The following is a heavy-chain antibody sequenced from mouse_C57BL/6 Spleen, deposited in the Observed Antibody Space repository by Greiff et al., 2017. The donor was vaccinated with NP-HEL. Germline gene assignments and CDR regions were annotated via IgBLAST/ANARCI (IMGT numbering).Heavy chain of an antibody. V-gene: IGHV1-66*01. CDR3: ERDGYDYAMDY. CDR1: GYSFTSYY. D-gene: IGHD2-2*01. CDR2: IYPGSGNT. Sequence: QVQLQQSGPELVKPGASVKISCKASGYSFTSYYIHWVKQRPGQGLEWIGWIYPGSGNTKYNEKFKGKATLTADTSSSNAYMQLSSLTSEDSAVYYCERDGYDYAMDYWGQGTSVTVSS. J-gene: IGHJ4*01.